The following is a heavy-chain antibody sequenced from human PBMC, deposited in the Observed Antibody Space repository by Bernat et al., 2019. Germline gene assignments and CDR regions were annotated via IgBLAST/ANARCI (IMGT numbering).Heavy chain of an antibody. CDR3: ARGETKSEYRGYGPDAFDI. CDR2: ISPYNGNT. D-gene: IGHD5-12*01. Sequence: QVQLVQSGAEVKKPGASVKVSCKASDYTFTSYGISWVRQAPGQGLEWMGWISPYNGNTNYAQKLQGRVPMTTDTSTSTAYMELRSLRSDDTAVYYCARGETKSEYRGYGPDAFDIWGQGTMVTVSS. V-gene: IGHV1-18*01. J-gene: IGHJ3*02. CDR1: DYTFTSYG.